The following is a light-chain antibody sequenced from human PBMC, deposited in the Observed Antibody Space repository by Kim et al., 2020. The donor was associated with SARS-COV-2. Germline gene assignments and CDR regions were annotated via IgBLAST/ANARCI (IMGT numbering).Light chain of an antibody. CDR2: GAS. V-gene: IGKV3-15*01. Sequence: EIVMTQSPATLSVSPGERATLSCRASQSVSSNLAWYQQKPGQAPRLLINGASTRATGIPARFSGSGSGTEFTLTITSLLSGDFAVYYCQKYDDWPWMFGQGTKVDIK. J-gene: IGKJ1*01. CDR3: QKYDDWPWM. CDR1: QSVSSN.